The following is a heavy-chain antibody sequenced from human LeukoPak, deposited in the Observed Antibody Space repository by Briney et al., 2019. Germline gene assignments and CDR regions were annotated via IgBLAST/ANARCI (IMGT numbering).Heavy chain of an antibody. J-gene: IGHJ6*03. CDR3: ARGSTMVRGAYMDV. V-gene: IGHV1-46*01. CDR2: INPSGGST. Sequence: GASVKVSCKASGYTFTSYYMHWVRQAPGQGLEWMGIINPSGGSTSYAQKYQGRVTMTRDTSISTAYMELSRLRSDDTAVYFCARGSTMVRGAYMDVWGKGTTVTISS. CDR1: GYTFTSYY. D-gene: IGHD3-10*01.